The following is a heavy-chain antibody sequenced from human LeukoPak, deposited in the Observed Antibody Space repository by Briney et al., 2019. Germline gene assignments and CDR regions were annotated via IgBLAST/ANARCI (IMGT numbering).Heavy chain of an antibody. D-gene: IGHD2-15*01. V-gene: IGHV1-46*01. CDR3: ARTEGTDCSGGSCYFRY. CDR2: INPSGGST. Sequence: ASVKVSCKASGYTFTSYYMHWVQQAPGQGLEWMGIINPSGGSTSYAQKFQGRVTMTRDTSTSTVYMELSSLRSEDTAVYYCARTEGTDCSGGSCYFRYWGQGTLVTVSS. CDR1: GYTFTSYY. J-gene: IGHJ4*02.